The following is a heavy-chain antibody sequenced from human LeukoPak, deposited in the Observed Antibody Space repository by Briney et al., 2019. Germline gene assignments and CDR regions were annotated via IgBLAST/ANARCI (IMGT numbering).Heavy chain of an antibody. J-gene: IGHJ4*02. Sequence: GASVKVSCKASGYTFTSYGISWVRQAPGQGLEWMRWISPDNGDTNYAQKLQDRVTMTTDTSTSTAYMELRSLTSDDTAVYYCARDHRFGEFPDYWGQGTLVTVSS. V-gene: IGHV1-18*01. CDR3: ARDHRFGEFPDY. CDR2: ISPDNGDT. D-gene: IGHD3-10*01. CDR1: GYTFTSYG.